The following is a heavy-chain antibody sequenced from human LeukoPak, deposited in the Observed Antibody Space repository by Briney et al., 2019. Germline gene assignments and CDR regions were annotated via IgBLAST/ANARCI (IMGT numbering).Heavy chain of an antibody. CDR1: GFTFSTYT. D-gene: IGHD3-10*01. Sequence: GGSLRLSCAASGFTFSTYTMNWVRQAPGKGLEWVSSINSDGHIYYTDSVKGRFTISRDNAKNSLYLQMNSLRAEGTAVYYCARDLVVREPGDCWGQGTLVTVSS. CDR2: INSDGHI. J-gene: IGHJ4*02. CDR3: ARDLVVREPGDC. V-gene: IGHV3-21*01.